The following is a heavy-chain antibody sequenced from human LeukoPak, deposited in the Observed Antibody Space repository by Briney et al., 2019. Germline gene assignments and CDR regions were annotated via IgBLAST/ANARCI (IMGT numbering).Heavy chain of an antibody. J-gene: IGHJ4*02. CDR2: ISVGAEYI. CDR1: GFTFSTYV. CDR3: ASGPPFLKYFEY. V-gene: IGHV3-23*01. Sequence: GGSLRLSCAASGFTFSTYVMNWFRQAPGKGLEWVSTISVGAEYIFYADSVKGRFTISRDDSNNALYLQMHSLRAEDTALYYCASGPPFLKYFEYWGQGTLVTVTS. D-gene: IGHD3-3*01.